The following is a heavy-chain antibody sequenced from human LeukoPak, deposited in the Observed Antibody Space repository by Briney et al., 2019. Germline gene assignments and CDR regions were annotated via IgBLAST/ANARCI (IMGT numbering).Heavy chain of an antibody. D-gene: IGHD4-17*01. CDR2: ITASSTAI. J-gene: IGHJ4*02. V-gene: IGHV3-21*01. CDR3: VRGGGQGDYGERYYFDY. CDR1: GFTFNTYT. Sequence: GGSLRLSCAASGFTFNTYTMNWVRQAPGKGLEWVSSITASSTAIYSADSVKGRFTISRDNAKNSLYLQMNSLRAEDTAVYYCVRGGGQGDYGERYYFDYWGQGTLVTVSS.